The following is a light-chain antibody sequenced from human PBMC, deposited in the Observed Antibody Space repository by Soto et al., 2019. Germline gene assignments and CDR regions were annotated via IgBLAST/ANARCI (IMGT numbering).Light chain of an antibody. V-gene: IGKV1-5*03. CDR1: QSVSIW. CDR3: QPNHEYAAWT. Sequence: DIQMTQSPSTLSASVGDRVTITCRASQSVSIWLAWYQQKPGKAPNLLIYKASSLQSGVPSRFSGSGSGTEFTLTISSLQPEDFATYYCQPNHEYAAWTFGQGTKVEIK. CDR2: KAS. J-gene: IGKJ1*01.